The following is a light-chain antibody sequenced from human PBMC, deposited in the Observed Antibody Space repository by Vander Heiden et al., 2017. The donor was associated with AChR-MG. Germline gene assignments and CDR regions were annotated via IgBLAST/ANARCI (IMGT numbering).Light chain of an antibody. CDR3: QQYNSYPRALT. J-gene: IGKJ4*01. CDR2: KAS. V-gene: IGKV1-5*03. CDR1: QSISSW. Sequence: DIQMTQSPSTLSASVGDRVTITCRASQSISSWLAWYQQKPGKAPKLLIYKASSLESGVPSRFSGSRSGTEFTLTISSLQPDDFATYYCQQYNSYPRALTFGGGTKVEIK.